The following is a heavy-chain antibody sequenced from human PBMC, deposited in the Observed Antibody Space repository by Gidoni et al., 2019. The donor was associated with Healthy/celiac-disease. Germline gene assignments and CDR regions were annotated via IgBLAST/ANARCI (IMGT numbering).Heavy chain of an antibody. D-gene: IGHD2-2*01. J-gene: IGHJ3*02. CDR3: ASSTVVVPAASLGAFDI. CDR1: GGTFSSYA. Sequence: QVQLVQSGAEVKKPGSSVQVSCKASGGTFSSYAISWVRQAPGQGLEWMGGIIPIFGTANYAQKFQGRVTITADESTSTAYMELSSLRSEDTAVYYCASSTVVVPAASLGAFDIWGQGTMVTVSS. V-gene: IGHV1-69*01. CDR2: IIPIFGTA.